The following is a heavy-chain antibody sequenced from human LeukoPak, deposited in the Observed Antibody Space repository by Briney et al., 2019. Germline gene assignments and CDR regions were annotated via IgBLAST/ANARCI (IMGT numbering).Heavy chain of an antibody. CDR2: INSDGSST. CDR1: GFTFSSYW. D-gene: IGHD5-12*01. CDR3: ARDPPRGYSGYGIDY. Sequence: PGGSLRLSCAASGFTFSSYWMHWVRQAPGKGLVWVSRINSDGSSTNYADSVKGRFTISRDNAKNTVYLQMNSLRAEDTAVYYCARDPPRGYSGYGIDYWGQGTLVTVSS. J-gene: IGHJ4*02. V-gene: IGHV3-74*01.